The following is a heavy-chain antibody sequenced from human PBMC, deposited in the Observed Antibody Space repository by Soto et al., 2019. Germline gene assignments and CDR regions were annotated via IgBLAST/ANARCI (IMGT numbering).Heavy chain of an antibody. CDR2: IYYNGNT. V-gene: IGHV4-31*03. CDR1: GVSITSGAYY. D-gene: IGHD4-17*01. J-gene: IGHJ3*01. CDR3: ARARLRAVYAFDF. Sequence: SETLSLTCTLSGVSITSGAYYWTWVRQHPGKGLEWIGYIYYNGNTYFSPSLKSRLTVSIDTSKNQFSLKLSSVTAADTAMYYCARARLRAVYAFDFWGQGTMVTVSS.